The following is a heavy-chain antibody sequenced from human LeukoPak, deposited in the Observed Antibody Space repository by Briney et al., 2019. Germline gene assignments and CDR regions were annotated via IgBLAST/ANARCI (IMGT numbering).Heavy chain of an antibody. Sequence: ASVKVSCKASGYTFTGYYMHWVRQAPGQGLEWMGWINPNSGGTNYAQKFQGRVTMTRDTSISTAYMELSRLRSDDTAVYYCARLSLYCSSTSCSHNWFDPWGQGTLVTVSS. CDR2: INPNSGGT. CDR3: ARLSLYCSSTSCSHNWFDP. CDR1: GYTFTGYY. D-gene: IGHD2-2*01. V-gene: IGHV1-2*02. J-gene: IGHJ5*02.